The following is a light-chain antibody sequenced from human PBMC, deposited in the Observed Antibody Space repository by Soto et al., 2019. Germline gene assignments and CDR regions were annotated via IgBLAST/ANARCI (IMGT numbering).Light chain of an antibody. CDR3: QQSYSTQWT. Sequence: DIQMTHSPSSLSASVGDRVTITFRAIQSISIYLNWYQQKPGKDPKLLIYAASSLQSGVTSRFSGSGSGTDFTLTISSLQPEDFTTYYCQQSYSTQWTFGQGTKVDI. CDR1: QSISIY. CDR2: AAS. J-gene: IGKJ1*01. V-gene: IGKV1-39*01.